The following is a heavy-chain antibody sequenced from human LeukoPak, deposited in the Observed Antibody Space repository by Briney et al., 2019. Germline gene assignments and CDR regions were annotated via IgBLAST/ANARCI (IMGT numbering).Heavy chain of an antibody. Sequence: ASVKVSCKASGGTFSSYAISWVRQAPGQGLEWMGIINPSGGSTSYAQKFQGRVTMTRDTSTSTVYMELSSLRSEDTAVYYCARIYGDNDYWGQGTLVTVSS. CDR1: GGTFSSYA. CDR3: ARIYGDNDY. J-gene: IGHJ4*02. D-gene: IGHD4-17*01. CDR2: INPSGGST. V-gene: IGHV1-46*01.